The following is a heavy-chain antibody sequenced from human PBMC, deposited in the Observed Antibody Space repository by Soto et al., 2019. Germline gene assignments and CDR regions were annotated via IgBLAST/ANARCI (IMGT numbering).Heavy chain of an antibody. CDR1: GGSIRNYF. J-gene: IGHJ3*02. D-gene: IGHD1-20*01. CDR2: IYSSGNT. Sequence: QVQLQESGPGLVKPSETLSLICTVSGGSIRNYFWTWIRQPAGKGLEWIGRIYSSGNTVYNASLKSRVTMAIDMSKKQFSLKLSSMTAADTGVYYCVRDVESPGISGSWGAFDIWGQGTVVTVSS. CDR3: VRDVESPGISGSWGAFDI. V-gene: IGHV4-4*07.